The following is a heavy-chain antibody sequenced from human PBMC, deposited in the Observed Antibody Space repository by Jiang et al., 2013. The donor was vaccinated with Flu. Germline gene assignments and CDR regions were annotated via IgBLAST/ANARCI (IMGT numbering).Heavy chain of an antibody. V-gene: IGHV4-38-2*01. CDR2: IYHSGST. D-gene: IGHD5-12*01. Sequence: GLEWIGSIYHSGSTYYNPSLKSRVTISVDTSKNQFSLKLSSVTAADTAVYYCARGTPERRVEYSGYDWPWWFDPWGQGTLVTVSS. CDR3: ARGTPERRVEYSGYDWPWWFDP. J-gene: IGHJ5*02.